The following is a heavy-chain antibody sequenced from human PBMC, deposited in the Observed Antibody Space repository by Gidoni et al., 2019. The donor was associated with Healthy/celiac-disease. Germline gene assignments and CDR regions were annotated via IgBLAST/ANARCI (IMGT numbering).Heavy chain of an antibody. CDR1: GDTFLCFV. D-gene: IGHD3-3*01. CDR3: ARAYDLWSGYFYYYYGMDV. V-gene: IGHV1-8*01. Sequence: QVQLAQSGAEVKKPGASVIVRCKASGDTFLCFVFHWVRQATGHGLEWMGWMNPSSGNTGYAQKFQGRVTMTRNTTKSTAYMELSSLRSEDTTVYYCARAYDLWSGYFYYYYGMDVWGQGTTVTVSS. CDR2: MNPSSGNT. J-gene: IGHJ6*02.